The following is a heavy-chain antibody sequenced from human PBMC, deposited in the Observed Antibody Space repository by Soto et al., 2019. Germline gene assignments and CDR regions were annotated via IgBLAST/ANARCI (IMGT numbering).Heavy chain of an antibody. CDR3: ASKDDPFEY. Sequence: ASVKVSCKVSGYTLTELSIHWVRKAPGKGLEWMGGFDLGDDETIYAQKFQGRVTMTEDTSTDTAYMELSSLRSEDTAVYYCASKDDPFEYWGQGTQVTV. CDR2: FDLGDDET. J-gene: IGHJ4*02. D-gene: IGHD2-15*01. V-gene: IGHV1-24*01. CDR1: GYTLTELS.